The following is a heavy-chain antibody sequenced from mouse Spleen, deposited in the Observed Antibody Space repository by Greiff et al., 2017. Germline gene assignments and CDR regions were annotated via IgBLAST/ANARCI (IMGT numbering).Heavy chain of an antibody. CDR3: ARGGFRLSFGY. V-gene: IGHV3-1*01. CDR1: GYSITSGYD. J-gene: IGHJ2*01. CDR2: ISYSGST. D-gene: IGHD1-2*01. Sequence: DVQLQESGPGMVKPSQSLSLTCTVTGYSITSGYDWHWIRHFPGNKLEWMGYISYSGSTNYNPSLKSRISITHDTSKNHFFLKLNSVTTEDTATYYCARGGFRLSFGYWGQGTTLTVSS.